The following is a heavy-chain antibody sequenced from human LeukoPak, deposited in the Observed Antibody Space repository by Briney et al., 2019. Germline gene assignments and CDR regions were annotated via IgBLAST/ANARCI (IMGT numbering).Heavy chain of an antibody. CDR1: GGSISSYY. V-gene: IGHV4-59*08. CDR2: IYYSGST. CDR3: AGADAGAHVFDY. J-gene: IGHJ4*02. Sequence: SETLSLTCTVSGGSISSYYWSWIRQPPGKGLEWIGYIYYSGSTYYNPSLKSRVTISVDTSKNQFSLKLSSVTAADTAVYYCAGADAGAHVFDYWGQGTLVTVSS. D-gene: IGHD3-16*01.